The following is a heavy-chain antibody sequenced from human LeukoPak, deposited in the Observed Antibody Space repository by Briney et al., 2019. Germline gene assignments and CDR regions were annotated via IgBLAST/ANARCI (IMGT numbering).Heavy chain of an antibody. D-gene: IGHD7-27*01. V-gene: IGHV1-69*13. J-gene: IGHJ4*02. CDR1: GYTFTSYG. CDR2: IIPIFGTA. CDR3: ARVSPPLTGEGYFDY. Sequence: SVEVSCKASGYTFTSYGISWVRQAPGQGLEWMGGIIPIFGTANYAQKFQGRVTITADESTSTAYMELSSLRSEDTAVYYCARVSPPLTGEGYFDYWGQGTLVTVSS.